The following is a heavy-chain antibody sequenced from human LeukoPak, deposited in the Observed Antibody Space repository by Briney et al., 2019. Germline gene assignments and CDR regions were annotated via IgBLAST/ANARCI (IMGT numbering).Heavy chain of an antibody. CDR1: GGSVSSNSAA. CDR3: ALMAQGVVRY. D-gene: IGHD3-10*01. CDR2: TYYWSKWYH. V-gene: IGHV6-1*01. J-gene: IGHJ4*02. Sequence: SQTLSLTCAISGGSVSSNSAAWNWIRQSPSRALEGLGRTYYWSKWYHDYAVSVKSRITINPDTSKNQFSLQLNSVTPEDTAVYYCALMAQGVVRYWGQGTLVTVSS.